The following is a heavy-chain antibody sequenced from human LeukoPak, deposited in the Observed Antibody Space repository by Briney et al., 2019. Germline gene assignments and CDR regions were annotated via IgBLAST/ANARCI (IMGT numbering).Heavy chain of an antibody. J-gene: IGHJ6*03. CDR1: GGSISSSSYY. V-gene: IGHV4-39*07. CDR3: ARGYCSGGSCYSYYYYNYMDV. Sequence: PSETLSLTCTVSGGSISSSSYYWGWIRQPPGKGLEWIGSIHYSGSTNYNPSLKSRVTISVDASKNQFSLKLSSVTAADTAVYYCARGYCSGGSCYSYYYYNYMDVWGKGTTVTVSS. CDR2: IHYSGST. D-gene: IGHD2-15*01.